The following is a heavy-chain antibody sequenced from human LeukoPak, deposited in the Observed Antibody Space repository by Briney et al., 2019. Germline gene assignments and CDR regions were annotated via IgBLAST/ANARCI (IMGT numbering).Heavy chain of an antibody. CDR1: GYTFTGYY. CDR3: ARDKE. V-gene: IGHV1-2*02. Sequence: ASVKVSCKASGYTFTGYYMHWVRQAPGQGLEWMGWINPNSGGTNYAQKFQGRVTITADKSTSTAYMELSSLRSEDTAVYYCARDKEWGQGTLVTVSS. CDR2: INPNSGGT. J-gene: IGHJ4*02.